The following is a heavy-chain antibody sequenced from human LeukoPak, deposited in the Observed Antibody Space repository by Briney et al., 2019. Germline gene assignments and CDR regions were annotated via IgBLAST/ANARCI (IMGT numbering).Heavy chain of an antibody. J-gene: IGHJ6*02. D-gene: IGHD3-10*01. V-gene: IGHV1-69*04. CDR3: ARDRVPYYYYGMDV. Sequence: GASVKVSCKASGGTFSSYAISWVRQAPGQGLEWMGRIIPILGIANYAQKFQGRVTITADKSTSTAYMELSSLRSEDTAVYYCARDRVPYYYYGMDVWGQGTTVTVSS. CDR2: IIPILGIA. CDR1: GGTFSSYA.